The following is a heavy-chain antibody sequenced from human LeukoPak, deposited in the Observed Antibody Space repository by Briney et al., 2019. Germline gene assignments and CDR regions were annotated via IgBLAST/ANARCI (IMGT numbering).Heavy chain of an antibody. J-gene: IGHJ4*02. CDR1: GFTFRNYV. Sequence: GGSLRVSCAASGFTFRNYVIHWVRQAPGKGLEWVAVTSSDLNVKLYADSVKGRFTISRDNSRSTLYLQMNSLRPEDTAIYYCAREGYYGSGSPPSLYFDYWGQGTLVTVSS. V-gene: IGHV3-30-3*01. CDR2: TSSDLNVK. CDR3: AREGYYGSGSPPSLYFDY. D-gene: IGHD3-10*01.